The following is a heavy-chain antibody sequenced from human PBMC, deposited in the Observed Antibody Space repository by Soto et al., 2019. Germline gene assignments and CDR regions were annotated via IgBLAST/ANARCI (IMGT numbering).Heavy chain of an antibody. Sequence: ASVKVSCKASGGTFSSYAISWVRQAPGQGLEWMGGIIPIFGTANYAQKFQGRVTITADESTSTAYMELSSLRSEDTAVYYCARGYIVVVPAYFDYWGQGTLVTVSS. D-gene: IGHD2-2*01. CDR1: GGTFSSYA. CDR3: ARGYIVVVPAYFDY. CDR2: IIPIFGTA. J-gene: IGHJ4*02. V-gene: IGHV1-69*13.